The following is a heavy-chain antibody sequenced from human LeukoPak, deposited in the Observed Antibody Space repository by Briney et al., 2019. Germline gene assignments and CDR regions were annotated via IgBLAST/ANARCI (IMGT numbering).Heavy chain of an antibody. D-gene: IGHD2-8*02. J-gene: IGHJ5*02. CDR2: IKEDGSDM. V-gene: IGHV3-7*01. CDR3: ARDGWRTWNS. CDR1: GFTFSNYW. Sequence: QPGGSLRLSCAASGFTFSNYWMSWVRRAPGKGLEWVATIKEDGSDMYYVDSLKGRFTISRDNAKNSLYLQMNSLRAEDTAVYFCARDGWRTWNSWGQGTLVTVSS.